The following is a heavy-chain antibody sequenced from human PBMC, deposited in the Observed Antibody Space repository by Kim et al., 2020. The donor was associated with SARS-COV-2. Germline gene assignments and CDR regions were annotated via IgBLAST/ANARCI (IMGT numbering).Heavy chain of an antibody. D-gene: IGHD2-15*01. CDR3: ARGPYCMTTRCPVDDAFD. J-gene: IGHJ3*02. V-gene: IGHV3-13*01. CDR2: IGTAADT. CDR1: GFSFSNYD. Sequence: GGSLRLSCATSGFSFSNYDMHWVRQATGKGLEWVATIGTAADTFYPVSVEGRFTISRETAQNSLFLHMNRLSAWDTAMYYCARGPYCMTTRCPVDDAFD.